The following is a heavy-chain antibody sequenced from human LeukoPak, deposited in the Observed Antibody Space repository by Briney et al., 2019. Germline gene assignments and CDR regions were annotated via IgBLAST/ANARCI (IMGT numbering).Heavy chain of an antibody. CDR3: ARHSAPLRFAMEV. V-gene: IGHV4-39*01. Sequence: SETLSLTCTVSGDSISGDTSYWGWIRQPPGEGLEWIGNILYTGTTYHNPSLKSRVTISVDASKNLFSLILSSVTAADTAVYYCARHSAPLRFAMEVWGQGTMVTVSS. CDR1: GDSISGDTSY. CDR2: ILYTGTT. J-gene: IGHJ6*02. D-gene: IGHD1-26*01.